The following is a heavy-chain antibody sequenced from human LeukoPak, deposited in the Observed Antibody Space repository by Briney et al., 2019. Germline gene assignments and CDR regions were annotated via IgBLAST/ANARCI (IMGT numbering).Heavy chain of an antibody. Sequence: GESLLISCQGSGYTFTAYWIGWVRRMPGKDLGWVGIIHPGDSDTRYSPSFQGQVTISADKSITTAYPQWSSLKASDTAMYYCGRHQHSGSYGAFDIWGQGTMVTVSS. D-gene: IGHD1-26*01. CDR2: IHPGDSDT. CDR1: GYTFTAYW. V-gene: IGHV5-51*01. CDR3: GRHQHSGSYGAFDI. J-gene: IGHJ3*02.